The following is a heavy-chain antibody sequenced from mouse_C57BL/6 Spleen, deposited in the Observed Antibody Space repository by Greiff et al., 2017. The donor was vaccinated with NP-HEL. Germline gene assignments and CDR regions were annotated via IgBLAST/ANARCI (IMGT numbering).Heavy chain of an antibody. CDR3: ARGAMVTDY. CDR1: GYTFTSYW. V-gene: IGHV1-61*01. D-gene: IGHD2-2*01. J-gene: IGHJ2*01. CDR2: IYPSDSET. Sequence: VQLQQPGAELVRPGSSVKLSCKASGYTFTSYWMDWVKQRPGQGLEWIGNIYPSDSETHYNQKFKDKATLTVDKSSSTAYMQLSSLTSEDSAVYYCARGAMVTDYWGQGTTLTVSS.